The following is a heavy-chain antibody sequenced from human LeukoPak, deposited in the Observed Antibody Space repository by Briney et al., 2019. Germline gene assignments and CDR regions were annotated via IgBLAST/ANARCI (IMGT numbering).Heavy chain of an antibody. CDR3: AVYDFWSGYVY. D-gene: IGHD3-3*01. J-gene: IGHJ4*02. CDR2: IYTSGST. Sequence: TSETLSLTCTVSGGSISSYYWSWIRQPPGKGLEWIGYIYTSGSTNYNPSLKSRVTISVDTSKNQFSLKLSSVTAADTAVYYCAVYDFWSGYVYRGQGTLVTVSS. CDR1: GGSISSYY. V-gene: IGHV4-4*09.